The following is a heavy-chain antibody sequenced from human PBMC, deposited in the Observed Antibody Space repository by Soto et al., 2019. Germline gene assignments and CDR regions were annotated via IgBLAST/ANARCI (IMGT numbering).Heavy chain of an antibody. Sequence: GGSLRLSCAASGFTLSTHAIHWVRQAPGKGLEWVAVISYDGNNKYYADSVKGRFTISRDNSKNTLDLQMNSLRVEDSAVYSCARDRLGYSSGWYWYFDLWGRGTLVTVSS. J-gene: IGHJ2*01. V-gene: IGHV3-30-3*01. CDR1: GFTLSTHA. CDR2: ISYDGNNK. CDR3: ARDRLGYSSGWYWYFDL. D-gene: IGHD6-19*01.